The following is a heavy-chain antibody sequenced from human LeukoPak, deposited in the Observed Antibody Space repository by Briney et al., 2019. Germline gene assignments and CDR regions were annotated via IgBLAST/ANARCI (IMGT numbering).Heavy chain of an antibody. D-gene: IGHD3-16*01. CDR1: GFTFSSYS. J-gene: IGHJ4*02. V-gene: IGHV3-21*01. CDR3: VRGGRGDRPNY. CDR2: ISGSGGST. Sequence: GGSLRLSCAASGFTFSSYSMNWVRQAPGKGLEWVSAISGSGGSTYYADSVKGRFTISRDNGKNSVFLQMDSLRVDDTAVYYCVRGGRGDRPNYWGQGTLVTVSS.